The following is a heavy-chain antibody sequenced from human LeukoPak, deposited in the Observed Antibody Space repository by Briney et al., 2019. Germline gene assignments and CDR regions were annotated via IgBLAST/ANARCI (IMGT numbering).Heavy chain of an antibody. CDR1: GFTFRSDW. CDR3: ARGGGLDV. CDR2: INPDGSAT. J-gene: IGHJ6*02. V-gene: IGHV3-7*03. D-gene: IGHD3-16*01. Sequence: GGSLRLSCAASGFTFRSDWMSRVRQSPEKGLEWAANINPDGSATYYVDSVKGRFIISRDNTKNSLYLQMSNLRAEDTAVYFCARGGGLDVWGQGATVTVSS.